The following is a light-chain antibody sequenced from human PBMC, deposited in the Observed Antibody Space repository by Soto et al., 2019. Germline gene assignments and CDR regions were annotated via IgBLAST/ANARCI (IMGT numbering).Light chain of an antibody. J-gene: IGKJ5*01. CDR1: QSISNY. Sequence: DIQTTQSPFSLSAPVGDRVTITCRASQSISNYLNWYQQKQGKAPKLLIYAASTLQSGVPSRFSGSGSGTDFTLTISSLQPEGSATYYCQQSYGTPIIFGQGTRLEIK. CDR3: QQSYGTPII. CDR2: AAS. V-gene: IGKV1-39*01.